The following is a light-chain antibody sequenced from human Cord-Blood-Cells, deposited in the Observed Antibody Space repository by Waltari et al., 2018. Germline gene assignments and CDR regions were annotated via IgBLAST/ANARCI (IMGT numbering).Light chain of an antibody. CDR1: VLAKKY. CDR3: YSAADNNLV. J-gene: IGLJ3*02. V-gene: IGLV3-27*01. CDR2: KDS. Sequence: SYELTQPSSVSVSPGQTARITCSGDVLAKKYARWFQQKQGQAPVLVIYKDSERPSGIPEVFSGSSSETTVTLTISGAQVEDEADYYCYSAADNNLVFGGGTKLTVL.